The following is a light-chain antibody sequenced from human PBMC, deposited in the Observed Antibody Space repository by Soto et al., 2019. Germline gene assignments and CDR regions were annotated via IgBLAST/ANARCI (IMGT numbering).Light chain of an antibody. V-gene: IGLV2-14*01. Sequence: QSVLTQPASVSGSPGQSITISCTGTSSDVGGYNYVSWYQQHPGKAPKLMIYYVSNRPSGVSNRFSGSKSGNTASLTISGLQAEDEADYYCSSYTSSQGVFVTGTMVTVL. CDR3: SSYTSSQGV. CDR1: SSDVGGYNY. J-gene: IGLJ1*01. CDR2: YVS.